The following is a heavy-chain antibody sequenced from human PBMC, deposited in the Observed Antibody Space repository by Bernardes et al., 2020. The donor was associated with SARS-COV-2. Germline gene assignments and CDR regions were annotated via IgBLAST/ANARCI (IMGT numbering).Heavy chain of an antibody. Sequence: GSLRFSCAASGFTFDTYGIHWVRQAPGKGLEWVAFIWYDGSKKYHADSVKGRFTISRDNSKNTVYLQMNSLRAEDTAAYYCAREGAYYSSGSPDYYFDSWGQGTLVTVSS. V-gene: IGHV3-33*01. CDR2: IWYDGSKK. J-gene: IGHJ4*02. CDR3: AREGAYYSSGSPDYYFDS. D-gene: IGHD3-10*01. CDR1: GFTFDTYG.